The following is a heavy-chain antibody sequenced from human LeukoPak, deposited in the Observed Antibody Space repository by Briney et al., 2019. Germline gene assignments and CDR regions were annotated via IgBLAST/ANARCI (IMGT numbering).Heavy chain of an antibody. Sequence: ASVTVSCKASGYTFTSYDINWLRQATGQRLEWMGWMNPNSGNTGYAQKFQGRVTMTRNTSISTAYMELSSLRSEDTAVYYCARGRGYYDSLLRRSGDAFDIWGQGTMATVSS. CDR1: GYTFTSYD. D-gene: IGHD3-22*01. CDR2: MNPNSGNT. J-gene: IGHJ3*02. V-gene: IGHV1-8*01. CDR3: ARGRGYYDSLLRRSGDAFDI.